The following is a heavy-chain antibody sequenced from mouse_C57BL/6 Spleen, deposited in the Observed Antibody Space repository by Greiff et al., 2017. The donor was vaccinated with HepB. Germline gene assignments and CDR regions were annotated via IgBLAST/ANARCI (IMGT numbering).Heavy chain of an antibody. V-gene: IGHV7-3*01. Sequence: EVMLVESGGGLVQPGGSLSLSCAASGFTFTDYYMSWVRQPPGKALEWLGFIRNKANGYTTEYSASVKGRFTISRDNSQSILYLQMNALSAEDSATYYCARWGYYYCSSYPYAMDYWGQGTSVTVSS. CDR1: GFTFTDYY. CDR2: IRNKANGYTT. CDR3: ARWGYYYCSSYPYAMDY. D-gene: IGHD1-1*01. J-gene: IGHJ4*01.